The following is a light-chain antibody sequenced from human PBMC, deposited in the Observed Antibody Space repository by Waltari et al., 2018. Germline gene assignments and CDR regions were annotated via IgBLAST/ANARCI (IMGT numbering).Light chain of an antibody. J-gene: IGKJ4*01. CDR1: QDISSW. CDR2: AAS. Sequence: DIQMTQSPSSVSASVGDRVTITCRASQDISSWLAWYQQKPGKAPELLIYAASSVQSGVPSRCSGSGSGTDFTLTISSLQPEEFSTYYCQQANIFPFSFGGGTKVEIK. V-gene: IGKV1D-12*01. CDR3: QQANIFPFS.